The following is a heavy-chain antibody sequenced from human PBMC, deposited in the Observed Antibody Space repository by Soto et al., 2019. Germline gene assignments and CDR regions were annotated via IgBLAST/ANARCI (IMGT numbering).Heavy chain of an antibody. V-gene: IGHV3-30*18. CDR3: ANEILSLPAAPAGFDY. CDR1: GFTFSSYG. J-gene: IGHJ4*02. D-gene: IGHD2-2*01. Sequence: GGSLRLSCAASGFTFSSYGMHWVRQAPGKGLEWVAVISYDGSNKYYADSVKGRFTISRDNSKNTLYLQMNSLRAEDTAVYYCANEILSLPAAPAGFDYWGQGTLVTVSS. CDR2: ISYDGSNK.